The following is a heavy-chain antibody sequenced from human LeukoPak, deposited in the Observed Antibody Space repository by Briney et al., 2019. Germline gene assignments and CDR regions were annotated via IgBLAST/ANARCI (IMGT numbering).Heavy chain of an antibody. D-gene: IGHD3-9*01. J-gene: IGHJ3*02. CDR2: INANSGAT. Sequence: GASVKVSCKTSGYTFTDYYIHWVRQAPGQGLEWMGWINANSGATKYAQKFQGRVTMTRDTSISTAYIELNRLRSDDTAVFYCARDRRYFDWLRGLSNSDDAFDIWGQGTMVTVS. V-gene: IGHV1-2*02. CDR1: GYTFTDYY. CDR3: ARDRRYFDWLRGLSNSDDAFDI.